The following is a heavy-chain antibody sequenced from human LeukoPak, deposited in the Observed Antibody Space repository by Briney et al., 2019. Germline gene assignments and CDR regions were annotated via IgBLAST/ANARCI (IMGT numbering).Heavy chain of an antibody. Sequence: GGSLRLSCAASGFTFSSFGMNWVRQAPGKGLEWVSSISSSGSYIYYADSLKGRFIISRDNAKNSLYLQMNSLGAEDTAVYYCARDRSAVAAPECFQHWGQGTLVTVSS. J-gene: IGHJ1*01. CDR3: ARDRSAVAAPECFQH. V-gene: IGHV3-21*01. CDR2: ISSSGSYI. D-gene: IGHD6-19*01. CDR1: GFTFSSFG.